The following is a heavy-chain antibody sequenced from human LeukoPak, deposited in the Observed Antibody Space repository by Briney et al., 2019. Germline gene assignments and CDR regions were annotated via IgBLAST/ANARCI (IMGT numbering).Heavy chain of an antibody. V-gene: IGHV5-51*01. CDR3: ARLAEGSGSYYGDAFDT. J-gene: IGHJ3*02. CDR2: IYPGDSDT. CDR1: GYSFTSYW. Sequence: GESLKISCKGSGYSFTSYWIGWVRQMPGKGLEWMGIIYPGDSDTRYSPSFQGQVTISADKSISTAYLQWSSLKASYTAMYYCARLAEGSGSYYGDAFDTWGQGTMVTVSS. D-gene: IGHD3-10*01.